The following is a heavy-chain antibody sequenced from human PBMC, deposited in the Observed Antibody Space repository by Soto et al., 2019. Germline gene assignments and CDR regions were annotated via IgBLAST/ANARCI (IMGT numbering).Heavy chain of an antibody. CDR2: ISYDGSNK. D-gene: IGHD1-26*01. Sequence: GGSLRLSCAASGSTFSSYGMHWVRQAPGKGLEWVAVISYDGSNKYYADSVKGRFTISRDNSKNTLYLQMNSLRAEDTAVYYCARFGKEVVGATPYYYYGMDVWGQGTTVTVSS. V-gene: IGHV3-30*03. CDR1: GSTFSSYG. CDR3: ARFGKEVVGATPYYYYGMDV. J-gene: IGHJ6*02.